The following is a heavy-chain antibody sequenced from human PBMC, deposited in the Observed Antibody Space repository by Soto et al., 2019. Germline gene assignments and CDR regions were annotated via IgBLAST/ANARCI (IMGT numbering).Heavy chain of an antibody. V-gene: IGHV4-34*01. CDR1: GGSFNPYH. D-gene: IGHD7-27*01. CDR2: IDHTGRT. CDR3: VRSMNVHNHHHWGFDS. Sequence: QVELRQWGSGLLKPSETLSLTCAVYGGSFNPYHWSFIRQPPGKTLEWIGEIDHTGRTNYNPSVKGRVTMSVDTSKNQFSLNLRSVTAADTALYCCVRSMNVHNHHHWGFDSWGQGTLVTVSS. J-gene: IGHJ5*01.